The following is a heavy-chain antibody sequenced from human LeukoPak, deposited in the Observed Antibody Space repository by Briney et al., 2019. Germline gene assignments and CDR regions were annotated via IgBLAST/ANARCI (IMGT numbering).Heavy chain of an antibody. CDR3: ARETYYYDSSGSGYFDY. J-gene: IGHJ4*02. CDR2: IYSGGST. D-gene: IGHD3-22*01. V-gene: IGHV3-66*01. Sequence: GGSLRLSCAASGFTFSSNYMSWVRQAPGKGLEWVSVIYSGGSTYYADSVKGRFTISRDNSKNTLYLQMNSLRAEDTAVYYCARETYYYDSSGSGYFDYWGQGTLVTVSS. CDR1: GFTFSSNY.